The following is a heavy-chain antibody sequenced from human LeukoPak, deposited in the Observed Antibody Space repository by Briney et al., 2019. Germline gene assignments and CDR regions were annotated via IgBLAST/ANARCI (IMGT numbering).Heavy chain of an antibody. CDR3: ARDSSGWYYFDY. V-gene: IGHV3-11*04. J-gene: IGHJ4*02. CDR1: GFTFSDYY. D-gene: IGHD6-19*01. Sequence: PGGSLTLSCAASGFTFSDYYMSWIRQAPGKGLEWVSYISSSGSTIYNADSVKGRFTISRDNAKNSLFLQMNSLRAEDTAVYYCARDSSGWYYFDYWGQGTLVTVSS. CDR2: ISSSGSTI.